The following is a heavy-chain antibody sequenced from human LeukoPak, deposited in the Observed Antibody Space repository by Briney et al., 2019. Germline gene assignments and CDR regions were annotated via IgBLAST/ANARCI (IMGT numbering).Heavy chain of an antibody. Sequence: SETLSLTCAVSGGSISSSNWWSWVRQPPGKGLEWIGEIYHSGSTNYNPSLKSRVTISVDKSKNQFSLKLSSVTAADTAVYYCASDYYDRSGFFYWGQGTLVTVSS. CDR2: IYHSGST. D-gene: IGHD3-22*01. J-gene: IGHJ4*02. V-gene: IGHV4-4*02. CDR1: GGSISSSNW. CDR3: ASDYYDRSGFFY.